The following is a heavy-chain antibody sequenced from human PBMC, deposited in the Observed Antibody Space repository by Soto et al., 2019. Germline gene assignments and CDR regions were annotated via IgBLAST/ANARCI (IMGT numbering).Heavy chain of an antibody. CDR2: INAGNGNT. Sequence: ASVKVSCKASGYTFTSYAMHWVRQAPGQRLEWMGWINAGNGNTKYSQKFQGRDTITRDTSASTAYMELSSLRSEDTAVYYCARHKAYLDYGDFRYYYYYGMDVLGQGTTVTVSS. CDR1: GYTFTSYA. V-gene: IGHV1-3*01. CDR3: ARHKAYLDYGDFRYYYYYGMDV. D-gene: IGHD4-17*01. J-gene: IGHJ6*02.